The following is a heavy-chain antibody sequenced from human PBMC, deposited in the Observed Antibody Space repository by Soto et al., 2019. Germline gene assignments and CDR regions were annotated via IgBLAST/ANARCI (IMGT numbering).Heavy chain of an antibody. CDR1: GFTFSSHA. V-gene: IGHV3-23*01. D-gene: IGHD3-3*01. CDR3: AKTPYDFWSTGQYYFDH. Sequence: EVQLLDSGGGLVQPGGSLRLSCAVSGFTFSSHAMSWVRQAPGKGLECVSGISGSGGTTFYADSVKGRFTISRDNSKKTLYLKMNSLRAEDTAVYYCAKTPYDFWSTGQYYFDHWGQGTLVTVSS. CDR2: ISGSGGTT. J-gene: IGHJ4*02.